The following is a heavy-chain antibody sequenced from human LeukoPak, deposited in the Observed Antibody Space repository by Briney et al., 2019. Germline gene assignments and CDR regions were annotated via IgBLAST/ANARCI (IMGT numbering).Heavy chain of an antibody. CDR2: ISYDGSIK. CDR1: GFTFSSYA. Sequence: PGRSLRLSCAASGFTFSSYAMHWVRQAPGKGLEWVAVISYDGSIKYYADSVKGRFTASRDNSKNMLYLQMNSLRAEDTAMYYCAKGSGSYRIFDYWGQGTLVTVSS. CDR3: AKGSGSYRIFDY. D-gene: IGHD1-26*01. V-gene: IGHV3-30-3*01. J-gene: IGHJ4*02.